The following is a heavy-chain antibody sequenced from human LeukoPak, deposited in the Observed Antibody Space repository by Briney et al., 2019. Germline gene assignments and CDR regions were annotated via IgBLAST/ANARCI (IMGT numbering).Heavy chain of an antibody. V-gene: IGHV4-39*01. D-gene: IGHD1-26*01. CDR2: IYYSGSL. Sequence: PSDTLTLPCTVSGGPLNSSSYYWGWIRQPPGKGLVWFGNIYYSGSLYYNPSLKSRLTISVDTSKNQFSLKLSSVTAADTAVYYCARVSLLVRGSTVGLFAYWGQGILVTVSS. CDR3: ARVSLLVRGSTVGLFAY. CDR1: GGPLNSSSYY. J-gene: IGHJ4*02.